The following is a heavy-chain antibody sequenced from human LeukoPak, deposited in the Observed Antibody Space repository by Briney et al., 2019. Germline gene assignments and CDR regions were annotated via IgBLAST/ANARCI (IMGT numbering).Heavy chain of an antibody. CDR1: GFTFSSYW. J-gene: IGHJ4*02. D-gene: IGHD1-14*01. Sequence: GGSLRLSCAASGFTFSSYWMNWARQAPGKGLEWVASINHNGNVNYYVDSVKGRFTISRDNSKNTLYLQMNSLRAEDTAVYYCARAGWAGDFDYWGQGTLVTVSS. CDR3: ARAGWAGDFDY. V-gene: IGHV3-7*03. CDR2: INHNGNVN.